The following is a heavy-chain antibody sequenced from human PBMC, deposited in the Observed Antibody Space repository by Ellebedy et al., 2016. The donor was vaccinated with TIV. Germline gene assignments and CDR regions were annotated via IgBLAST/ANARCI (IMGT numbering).Heavy chain of an antibody. CDR3: ARVLPAGYSSGWYDY. J-gene: IGHJ4*02. V-gene: IGHV1-2*02. D-gene: IGHD6-19*01. CDR1: GYTFTGYY. Sequence: ASVKVSCKASGYTFTGYYMHWVRQAPGQGLEWMGWINPNSGGTNYAQKFQGRVTMTRDTSISTAYMELSRLRSEDTAVYYCARVLPAGYSSGWYDYWGQGTLVTVSS. CDR2: INPNSGGT.